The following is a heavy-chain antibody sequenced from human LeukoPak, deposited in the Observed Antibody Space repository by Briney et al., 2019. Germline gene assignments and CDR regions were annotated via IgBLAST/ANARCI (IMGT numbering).Heavy chain of an antibody. CDR1: GFTFSTFA. D-gene: IGHD6-13*01. Sequence: GGSLRLSCAASGFTFSTFAMSWVRQAPGKGLEWVSAISGSGGGTCYADSVKGRFAISRDNSKNTLYLQMNSLRAGDTAVYYCANDIAAAHHFDYWGQGTLVTVSS. V-gene: IGHV3-23*01. J-gene: IGHJ4*02. CDR2: ISGSGGGT. CDR3: ANDIAAAHHFDY.